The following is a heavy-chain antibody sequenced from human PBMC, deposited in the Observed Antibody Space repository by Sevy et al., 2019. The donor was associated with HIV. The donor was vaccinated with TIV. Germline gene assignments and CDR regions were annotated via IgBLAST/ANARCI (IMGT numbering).Heavy chain of an antibody. CDR1: GYTFTSYY. J-gene: IGHJ5*02. V-gene: IGHV1-46*01. Sequence: ASVKVACKASGYTFTSYYMHWVRQAPGQGLEWMGIINPSGGSTSYAQKFQGRVTMTRETSTSTVYMELSSLRSEVTAVYYCARGYCSSTSCYKSWFDPWGQGTLVTVSS. CDR2: INPSGGST. CDR3: ARGYCSSTSCYKSWFDP. D-gene: IGHD2-2*02.